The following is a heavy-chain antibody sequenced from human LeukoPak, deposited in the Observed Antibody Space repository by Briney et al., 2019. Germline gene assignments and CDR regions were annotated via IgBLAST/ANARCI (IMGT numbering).Heavy chain of an antibody. V-gene: IGHV5-51*01. CDR3: ARWTVEMATITFGAFDI. Sequence: GESLKISCKGSGYSFTSYWIGWVRQMPGKGLEWMGIIYLGDSDTRYSPSFQGQVTISADKSISTAYLQWSSLKASDTAMYYCARWTVEMATITFGAFDIWGQGTMVTVSS. CDR1: GYSFTSYW. J-gene: IGHJ3*02. D-gene: IGHD5-24*01. CDR2: IYLGDSDT.